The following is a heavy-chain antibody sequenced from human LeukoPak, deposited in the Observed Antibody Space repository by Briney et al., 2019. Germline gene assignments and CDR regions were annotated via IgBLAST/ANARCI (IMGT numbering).Heavy chain of an antibody. CDR1: GGSISSYY. J-gene: IGHJ4*02. CDR2: INHSGST. D-gene: IGHD3-22*01. Sequence: SETLSLTCTVSGGSISSYYWSWIRQPPGKGLEWIGEINHSGSTNYNPSLKSRVTISVDTSKNQFSLKLSSVTAADTAVYYCASRGIVVVTHPIDYWGQGTLVTVSS. CDR3: ASRGIVVVTHPIDY. V-gene: IGHV4-34*01.